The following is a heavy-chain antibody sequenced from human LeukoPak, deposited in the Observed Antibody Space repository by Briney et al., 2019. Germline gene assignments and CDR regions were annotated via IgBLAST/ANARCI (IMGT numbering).Heavy chain of an antibody. CDR2: IWYDGSNK. D-gene: IGHD6-6*01. CDR3: TKVYRAARHLDY. J-gene: IGHJ4*02. Sequence: GRSLRLSCAASGFTFSSYGMHWVRQAPGKGLEWVAVIWYDGSNKYYADSVKGRFTISRDNSKNTLYLQMNSLRAEDTAVYYCTKVYRAARHLDYWGQGTLVTVSS. CDR1: GFTFSSYG. V-gene: IGHV3-33*06.